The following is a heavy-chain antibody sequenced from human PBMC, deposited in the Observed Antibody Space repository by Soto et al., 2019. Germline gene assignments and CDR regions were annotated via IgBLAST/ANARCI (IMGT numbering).Heavy chain of an antibody. J-gene: IGHJ3*02. CDR1: GGSVSSSSHY. CDR3: ARVLGTSGFDEDAFDI. CDR2: INHSGST. D-gene: IGHD6-19*01. V-gene: IGHV4-39*07. Sequence: SETLSLTCTVSGGSVSSSSHYWSWIRQPPGKGLEWIGEINHSGSTNYNPSLKSRVTISVDTSKNQFSLKLSSVTAADTAVYYCARVLGTSGFDEDAFDIWGQGTMVTVSS.